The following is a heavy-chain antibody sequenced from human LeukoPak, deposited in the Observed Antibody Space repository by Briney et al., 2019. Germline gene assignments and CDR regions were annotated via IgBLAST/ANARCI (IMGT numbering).Heavy chain of an antibody. CDR1: GGSISSGGYY. D-gene: IGHD5-18*01. CDR3: ASVDTAMVYFDY. CDR2: IYYSGST. J-gene: IGHJ4*02. Sequence: SETLSLTCTVSGGSISSGGYYWSWIRQHPGKGLEWIGYIYYSGSTYHNPSLKSRVTISVDTSKNQFSLKLSSVTAADTAVYYCASVDTAMVYFDYWGQGTLVTVSS. V-gene: IGHV4-31*03.